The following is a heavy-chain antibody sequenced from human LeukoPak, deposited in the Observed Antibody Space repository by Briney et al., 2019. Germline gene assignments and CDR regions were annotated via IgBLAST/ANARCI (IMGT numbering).Heavy chain of an antibody. Sequence: GESLKISCKGSGYRFNAYWIAWVRQMPGKGLEWMGIIYPGDSDTRYSPSFQGQVTISADKSISTAYLQWSSLKASDTAMYYCARHSRYGDYGVDYWGQGTLVTVSS. CDR1: GYRFNAYW. CDR2: IYPGDSDT. CDR3: ARHSRYGDYGVDY. J-gene: IGHJ4*02. D-gene: IGHD4-17*01. V-gene: IGHV5-51*01.